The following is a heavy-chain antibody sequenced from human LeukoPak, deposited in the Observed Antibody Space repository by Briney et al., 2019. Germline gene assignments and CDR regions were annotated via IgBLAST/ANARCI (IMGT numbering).Heavy chain of an antibody. CDR2: IRSDGSNK. CDR1: GFIFRVYG. V-gene: IGHV3-30*02. CDR3: AKDGGLGDFGDY. J-gene: IGHJ4*02. D-gene: IGHD4-17*01. Sequence: PGGSLRLSCAASGFIFRVYGMHCVRQAPGKGLEWVAFIRSDGSNKYYADSMKGRFTISRDNSKNTLYLQMNSLSAEDTAVYYCAKDGGLGDFGDYWGQGTLVTVSS.